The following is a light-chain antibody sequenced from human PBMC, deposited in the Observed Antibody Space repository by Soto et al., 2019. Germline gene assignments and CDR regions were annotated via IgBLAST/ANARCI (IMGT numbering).Light chain of an antibody. CDR2: GAS. CDR3: QQYNNWPERT. Sequence: EVVVTQSPATLSVSTGERATLSCRASQSVSSNLAWYQQKPGQAPRLLIYGASTRATGIPARFSGSGSGTEFTLTISSLQSEDFAVYYCQQYNNWPERTFGQGTKVDIK. V-gene: IGKV3-15*01. CDR1: QSVSSN. J-gene: IGKJ1*01.